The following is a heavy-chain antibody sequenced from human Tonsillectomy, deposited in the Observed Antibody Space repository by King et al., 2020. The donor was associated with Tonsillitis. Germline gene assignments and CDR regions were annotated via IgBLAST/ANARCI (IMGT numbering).Heavy chain of an antibody. V-gene: IGHV3-49*03. CDR3: TRDSEAVAGITLDY. J-gene: IGHJ4*02. CDR1: GFTFGDFG. Sequence: VQLVESGGGLLQPGRSRRLSCTASGFTFGDFGMTWFRQGPGKGLEWVGFIRSKAYGGTAEYAASVKGRFTISRDDSKSIAYLQMNSLKTEDTAVYYCTRDSEAVAGITLDYWGQGTLDTVSS. D-gene: IGHD6-19*01. CDR2: IRSKAYGGTA.